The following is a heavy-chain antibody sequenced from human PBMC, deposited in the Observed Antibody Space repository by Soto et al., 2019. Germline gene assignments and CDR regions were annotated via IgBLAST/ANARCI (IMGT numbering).Heavy chain of an antibody. J-gene: IGHJ4*02. CDR3: AKTTYYYDIWGAFDF. D-gene: IGHD3-22*01. Sequence: QVQLVESGGGVVQPGKSLRLSCAASGFTFSNYGIHWVRQAPGKGLEWVAVISYDGSSKYYADSVKGRFTISRDNSKNTLYLQMNSLRAEDTAVYYCAKTTYYYDIWGAFDFWAQGTLVTVSS. CDR2: ISYDGSSK. V-gene: IGHV3-30*18. CDR1: GFTFSNYG.